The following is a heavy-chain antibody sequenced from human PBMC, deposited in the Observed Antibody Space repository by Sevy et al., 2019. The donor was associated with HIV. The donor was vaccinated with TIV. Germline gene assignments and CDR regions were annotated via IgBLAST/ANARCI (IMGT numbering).Heavy chain of an antibody. J-gene: IGHJ4*01. CDR3: ARGPPDGSYDYFDY. CDR1: GFTFINYN. CDR2: VSGSSNYI. Sequence: GGCLRLSCAASGFTFINYNMNWVRQAPGKGLEWVASVSGSSNYIYYAESLKGRFIISRDNAKDTLYLQMNSLRADDSAVYYCARGPPDGSYDYFDYWGQEPWSPSPQ. V-gene: IGHV3-21*06. D-gene: IGHD1-26*01.